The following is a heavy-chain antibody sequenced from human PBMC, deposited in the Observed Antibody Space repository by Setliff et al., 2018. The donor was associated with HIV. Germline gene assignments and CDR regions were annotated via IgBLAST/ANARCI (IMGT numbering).Heavy chain of an antibody. Sequence: GASVKVSCKASGGTFGSYSINWVRQAPGQGLEWMGGIVPVSGRPNYAQTFQGRITIIADASTSTAYLELTSLRSDDTALYYCMTVGYNYTRFDYWGQGTLVTVSS. D-gene: IGHD5-12*01. CDR3: MTVGYNYTRFDY. CDR1: GGTFGSYS. V-gene: IGHV1-69*13. J-gene: IGHJ4*02. CDR2: IVPVSGRP.